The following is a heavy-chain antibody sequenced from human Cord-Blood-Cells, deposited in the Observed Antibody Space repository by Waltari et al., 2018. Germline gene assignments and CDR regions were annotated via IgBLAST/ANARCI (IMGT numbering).Heavy chain of an antibody. D-gene: IGHD5-18*01. V-gene: IGHV1-69*01. CDR2: IIPIFGTA. CDR3: ARDLVDTAMVRGGDAFDI. J-gene: IGHJ3*02. CDR1: GGTFSSYA. Sequence: QVQLVQSGAEVKKPGSSVKVSCTASGGTFSSYAISWVRQAPGQGLEWMGGIIPIFGTANYAQKFQGRVTITADESTSTAYMELSSLRSEDTAVYYCARDLVDTAMVRGGDAFDICGQGTMVTVSS.